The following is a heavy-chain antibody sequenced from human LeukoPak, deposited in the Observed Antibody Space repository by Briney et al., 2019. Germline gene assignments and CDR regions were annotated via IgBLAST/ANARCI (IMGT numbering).Heavy chain of an antibody. Sequence: ASVKVSCKASGYTFTSYYMHWVRQAPGQGLEWMGIINPSGGSTSYAQKFQGRVTMTRDTSTSTVYMELSSLRSEDTAVYYCARGVLRFLEWSTNYYYYYMDVWGKGTTVTVSS. V-gene: IGHV1-46*01. CDR3: ARGVLRFLEWSTNYYYYYMDV. J-gene: IGHJ6*03. CDR2: INPSGGST. D-gene: IGHD3-3*01. CDR1: GYTFTSYY.